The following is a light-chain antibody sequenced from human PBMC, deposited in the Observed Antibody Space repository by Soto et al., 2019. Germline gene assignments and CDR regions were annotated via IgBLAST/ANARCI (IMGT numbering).Light chain of an antibody. J-gene: IGLJ1*01. Sequence: QSVLTQPASVSGSPGQSITISCTGTSNDIGAYNYVSWYQQHPGKAPKLMIYDVRNRPSGVSSRFSGSKSGNTASLTISGLHTEDEADYYCSSYVSSSTLVFGTGTKLTVL. CDR2: DVR. CDR1: SNDIGAYNY. CDR3: SSYVSSSTLV. V-gene: IGLV2-14*01.